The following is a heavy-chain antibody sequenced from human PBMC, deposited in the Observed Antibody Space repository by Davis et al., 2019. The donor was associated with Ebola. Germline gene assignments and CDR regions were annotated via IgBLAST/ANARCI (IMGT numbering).Heavy chain of an antibody. V-gene: IGHV3-30-3*01. J-gene: IGHJ4*02. CDR2: ISYDGSNK. CDR1: GFTFSSYA. CDR3: ARGDRIDDYFEY. Sequence: GESLKISCAASGFTFSSYAMHWVRQAPGKGLEWVAVISYDGSNKYYADSVKGRFTISRDNAKNSLYLQMNSLRDEDTAVYYCARGDRIDDYFEYWGQGALVTVSS.